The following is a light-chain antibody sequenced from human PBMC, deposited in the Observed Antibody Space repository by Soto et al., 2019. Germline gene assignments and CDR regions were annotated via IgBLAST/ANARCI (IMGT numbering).Light chain of an antibody. Sequence: QSALTQPPSVSGSPGQSVTISCTGTSTDFVSYNRVSWYQQPPGTAPKLMIYEVSKRPSGVPDRFSGSKSGNTASLTNSGLQAADEADYYCSLYTSENAYVFGTGTKLTVL. CDR2: EVS. CDR3: SLYTSENAYV. V-gene: IGLV2-18*01. J-gene: IGLJ1*01. CDR1: STDFVSYNR.